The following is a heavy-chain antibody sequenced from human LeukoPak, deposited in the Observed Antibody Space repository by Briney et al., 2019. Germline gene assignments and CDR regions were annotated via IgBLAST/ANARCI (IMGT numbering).Heavy chain of an antibody. J-gene: IGHJ4*02. CDR1: GFIFNDYS. Sequence: PGGSLRLSCAASGFIFNDYSMHWVRQAPGKGLEWVSGISWNSGSIGYADSVKGRFTISRDNAKKSLYLQVNSLRVEDTALYYCARVPQSFCSGGSGARCYFDYWGQGTLVTVSS. V-gene: IGHV3-9*01. CDR3: ARVPQSFCSGGSGARCYFDY. D-gene: IGHD2-15*01. CDR2: ISWNSGSI.